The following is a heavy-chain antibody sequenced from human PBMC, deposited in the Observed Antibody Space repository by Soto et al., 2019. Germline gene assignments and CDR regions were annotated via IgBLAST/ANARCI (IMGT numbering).Heavy chain of an antibody. Sequence: QITLKESGPTLVKPTQTLTLTCTFSGFSLSTSGVGVGWIRQPPGKALEWLALIYWDDDKRYSPSLKSRLTFTKDTSKNQVVLTMTNMDPVDTATYYCAHRLLLWFGGMDAFDIWGQGTMVTVSS. CDR3: AHRLLLWFGGMDAFDI. D-gene: IGHD3-10*01. CDR2: IYWDDDK. J-gene: IGHJ3*02. CDR1: GFSLSTSGVG. V-gene: IGHV2-5*02.